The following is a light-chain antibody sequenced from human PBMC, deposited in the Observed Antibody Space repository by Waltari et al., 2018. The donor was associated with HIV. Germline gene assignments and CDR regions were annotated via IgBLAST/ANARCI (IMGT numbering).Light chain of an antibody. J-gene: IGLJ2*01. CDR2: EVI. V-gene: IGLV2-14*01. CDR3: GSYANTTTAVV. Sequence: QSALTQPASVSGSPGQSITISCTGTSSDVGDYNFVSWYQQHPGRAPKLIIYEVIRRPSGVFNRFSGSKSGNTASLTSAGLQAEDEADYSGGSYANTTTAVVFGGGTKLTVL. CDR1: SSDVGDYNF.